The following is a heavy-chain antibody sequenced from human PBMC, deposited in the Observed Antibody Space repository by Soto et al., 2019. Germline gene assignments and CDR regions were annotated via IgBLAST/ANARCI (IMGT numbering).Heavy chain of an antibody. CDR2: IYYTGST. D-gene: IGHD5-12*01. Sequence: QVQLQESGPGLVKPSETLSLTCAVSGGSISSYYWSWIRQPPGKGLEWIGYIYYTGSTNYSPSLKSRVTISVATSKNQFSLKLSSVTAADTAVYYCARSSYTGYDFDYWGQGTLVTVSS. CDR1: GGSISSYY. J-gene: IGHJ4*02. V-gene: IGHV4-59*01. CDR3: ARSSYTGYDFDY.